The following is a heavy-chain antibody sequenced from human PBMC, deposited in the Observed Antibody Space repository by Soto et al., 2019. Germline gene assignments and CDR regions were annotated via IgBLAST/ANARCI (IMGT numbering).Heavy chain of an antibody. CDR1: GGSISSYY. CDR3: ARDRSPYYDSSGYFDY. J-gene: IGHJ4*02. Sequence: PSETLSLTCTVSGGSISSYYWSWIRQPPGKGLEWIGYIYYSGSTNYNPSLKSRVTISVDTSKNQFSLKLSSVTAADTAVYYCARDRSPYYDSSGYFDYWGQGTLVTVSS. D-gene: IGHD3-22*01. CDR2: IYYSGST. V-gene: IGHV4-59*01.